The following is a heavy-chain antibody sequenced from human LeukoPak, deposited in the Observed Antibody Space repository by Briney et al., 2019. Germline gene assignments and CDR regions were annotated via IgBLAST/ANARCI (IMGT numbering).Heavy chain of an antibody. J-gene: IGHJ4*02. CDR2: ISSSGSTI. CDR1: GFTFSDYY. D-gene: IGHD6-19*01. V-gene: IGHV3-11*01. Sequence: PGGSLRLSCAASGFTFSDYYMSWIRQAPGKGLEWVSYISSSGSTIYYADSVKGRFSISRDNAKNSLYLQMNSLRAEDTAVYYCARDMWAVAGVFDYWGQGTLVTVSS. CDR3: ARDMWAVAGVFDY.